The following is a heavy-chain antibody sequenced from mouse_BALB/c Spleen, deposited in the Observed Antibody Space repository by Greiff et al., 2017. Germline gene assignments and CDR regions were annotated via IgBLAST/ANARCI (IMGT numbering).Heavy chain of an antibody. V-gene: IGHV1-7*01. Sequence: SGAELAKPGASVKMSCKASGYTFTSYWMHWVKQRPGQGLEWIGYINPSTGYTEYNQKFKDKATLTADKSSSTASMQRGSLTSEDSAVYYCARWYDYDCYYARDYWGKGTWVTVSS. D-gene: IGHD2-4*01. CDR2: INPSTGYT. J-gene: IGHJ4*01. CDR1: GYTFTSYW. CDR3: ARWYDYDCYYARDY.